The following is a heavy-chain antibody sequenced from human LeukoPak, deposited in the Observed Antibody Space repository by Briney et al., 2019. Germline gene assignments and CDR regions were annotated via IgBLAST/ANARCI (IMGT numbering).Heavy chain of an antibody. D-gene: IGHD3-22*01. CDR1: GFTFSSYN. Sequence: GGSLRLSCAASGFTFSSYNMNWVRQAPGKGLEWVSSISSSGNFLYYADSVKGRFTISRDNARNSLYLQMNSLRAEDTAVYYCARDLRSSGYYAFDYWGQGTLVTVSS. J-gene: IGHJ4*02. CDR3: ARDLRSSGYYAFDY. V-gene: IGHV3-21*01. CDR2: ISSSGNFL.